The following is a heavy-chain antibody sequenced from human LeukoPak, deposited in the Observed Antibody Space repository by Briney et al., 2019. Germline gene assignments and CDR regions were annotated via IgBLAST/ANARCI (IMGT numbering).Heavy chain of an antibody. V-gene: IGHV4-34*01. J-gene: IGHJ4*02. CDR1: GGSFSGYY. CDR2: INHSGSP. D-gene: IGHD5-24*01. CDR3: AREMATMFGY. Sequence: SETLSLTCAVYGGSFSGYYWSWIRQPPGKGLEWIGEINHSGSPNYNPSLKSRVTISVDTSKNQFSLKLISVTAADTAVYYCAREMATMFGYWGQGTLVTVSS.